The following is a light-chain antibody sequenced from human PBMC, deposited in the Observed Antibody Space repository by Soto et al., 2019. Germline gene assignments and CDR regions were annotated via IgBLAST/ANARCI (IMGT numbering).Light chain of an antibody. V-gene: IGKV3-20*01. J-gene: IGKJ1*01. Sequence: EIVLTQSPGTLSLSPGERATLSCRASQSVSSSHLAWYQQKPGQAPRLLIYGASSRATGIPDRFSGSGSGTDFTLTISRLEPEDFAVYYCQHYGSSRWTFGQGTKVEIK. CDR3: QHYGSSRWT. CDR1: QSVSSSH. CDR2: GAS.